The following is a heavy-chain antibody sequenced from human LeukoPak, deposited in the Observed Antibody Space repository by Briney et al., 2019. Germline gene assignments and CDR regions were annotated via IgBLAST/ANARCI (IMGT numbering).Heavy chain of an antibody. V-gene: IGHV1-2*02. Sequence: ASVKVSCKASGYSFTDYYMHWVRQAPGRGLEWMGWINPNSGGTKYAQKFQGRVTMTRDTSISTAYMELSRLRSDDTAVYYCARDMEPVVATLPFDPWGQGTLVTVSS. CDR1: GYSFTDYY. D-gene: IGHD1-14*01. J-gene: IGHJ5*02. CDR2: INPNSGGT. CDR3: ARDMEPVVATLPFDP.